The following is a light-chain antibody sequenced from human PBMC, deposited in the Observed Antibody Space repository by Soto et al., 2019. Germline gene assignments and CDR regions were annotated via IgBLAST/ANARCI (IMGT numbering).Light chain of an antibody. V-gene: IGKV3-15*01. CDR1: QPVSSY. Sequence: ELVLTQSPGTLSLSPGESAALSCRATQPVSSYLAWYQQKPGQAPRLLIYGASTRATGIPARFSGSGSGTEFTLTISSLQSEDFEVYYCQQYNNWPITFGQGTRLEIK. J-gene: IGKJ5*01. CDR2: GAS. CDR3: QQYNNWPIT.